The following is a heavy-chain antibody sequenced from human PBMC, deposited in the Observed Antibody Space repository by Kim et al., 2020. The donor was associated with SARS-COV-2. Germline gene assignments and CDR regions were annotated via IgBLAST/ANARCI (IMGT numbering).Heavy chain of an antibody. CDR3: ARIDCTGNNCKPYYYYGMDV. CDR2: IWYDGGIK. Sequence: GSLRLSCVASGFTFNTYGMHWVRQAPGRGLEWVAVIWYDGGIKYHADSVKGRFTVSRDNSKNTMYLQMNSLRAEDAAVYYCARIDCTGNNCKPYYYYGMDVWGQGTSVIVSS. J-gene: IGHJ6*02. CDR1: GFTFNTYG. D-gene: IGHD2-8*02. V-gene: IGHV3-33*01.